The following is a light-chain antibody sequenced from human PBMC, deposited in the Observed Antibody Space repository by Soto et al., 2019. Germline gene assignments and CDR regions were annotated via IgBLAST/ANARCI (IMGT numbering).Light chain of an antibody. CDR3: EHCMRCSHWT. Sequence: DIQMTQSPSTLSASVGDRVTITCRASQSISSWLAWYQQKPGKAPKLLIYDVSSLQSGVPSRFSGRGSGTELTLNVRRLEVDDFAAYCCEHCMRCSHWTFGHGTKVDIK. J-gene: IGKJ1*01. V-gene: IGKV1-5*01. CDR2: DVS. CDR1: QSISSW.